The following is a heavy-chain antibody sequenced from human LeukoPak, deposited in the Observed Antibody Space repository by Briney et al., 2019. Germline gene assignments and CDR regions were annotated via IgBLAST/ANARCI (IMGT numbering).Heavy chain of an antibody. CDR3: ARGEGRSYDILTGYYTGYNWFDH. V-gene: IGHV4-59*01. CDR2: IYYSGSA. CDR1: GGSISSYY. J-gene: IGHJ5*02. D-gene: IGHD3-9*01. Sequence: SETLSLTCTVSGGSISSYYWSWIRQPPGKGLEWIGYIYYSGSANYNPSLKSRVTISVDTSKNQFSLKLSSVTAADTAVYYCARGEGRSYDILTGYYTGYNWFDHWGQGTLVTVYS.